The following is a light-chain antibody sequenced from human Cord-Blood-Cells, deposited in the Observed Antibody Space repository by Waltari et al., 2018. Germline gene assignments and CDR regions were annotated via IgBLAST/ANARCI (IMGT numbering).Light chain of an antibody. Sequence: IQIIKSPSSLSPSVGHRGPITCQASQDTSKYLNWYQQNPGKAPKLLIYDPSNLETGVPSRFSGSGSGTDFTFTISSLQPEDIATYYCQQYDNLPYTFGQGTKLEIK. CDR3: QQYDNLPYT. V-gene: IGKV1-33*01. CDR2: DPS. J-gene: IGKJ2*01. CDR1: QDTSKY.